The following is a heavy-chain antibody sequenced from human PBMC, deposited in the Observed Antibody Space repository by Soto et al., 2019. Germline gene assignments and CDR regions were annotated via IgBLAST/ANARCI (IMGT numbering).Heavy chain of an antibody. CDR3: ASVRVGY. CDR1: GFTFSTLA. Sequence: EVQLLESGGGSVHPGGSLRLSCAASGFTFSTLAMTWVRQAPGKGLEWVSSVLASGTGTYYADSVKGRFTISRDNSKNTVYLQMNSLSAEDTALYYCASVRVGYWGQGTLVTVSS. CDR2: VLASGTGT. D-gene: IGHD1-26*01. J-gene: IGHJ4*02. V-gene: IGHV3-23*01.